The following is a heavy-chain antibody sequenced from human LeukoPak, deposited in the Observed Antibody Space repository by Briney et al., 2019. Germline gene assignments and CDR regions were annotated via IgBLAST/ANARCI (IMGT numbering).Heavy chain of an antibody. J-gene: IGHJ3*02. CDR1: GFTVSSNY. Sequence: GGSLRLSCAASGFTVSSNYMSWVRQAPGKGLEWVSVIYSGGSTYYADSVKGRFTISRDNSKNTLYLQMNSLRAEDTAVYYCATDYDFWSGYGAFDIWGQGTMVTVSP. CDR2: IYSGGST. V-gene: IGHV3-66*01. CDR3: ATDYDFWSGYGAFDI. D-gene: IGHD3-3*01.